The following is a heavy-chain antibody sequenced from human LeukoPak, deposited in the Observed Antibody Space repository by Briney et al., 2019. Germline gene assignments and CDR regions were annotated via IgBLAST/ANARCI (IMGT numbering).Heavy chain of an antibody. CDR1: GYTFTGYY. D-gene: IGHD4-17*01. V-gene: IGHV1-2*02. Sequence: ASVKVSCKASGYTFTGYYMHWVRQAPGQGLEWMGWINPNSGGTNYAQKFQGRVTMTRDTSISTAYMELSRLRSDDTAVYYCARDPNLRYDWFDPWGQGTLVTVSS. CDR2: INPNSGGT. J-gene: IGHJ5*02. CDR3: ARDPNLRYDWFDP.